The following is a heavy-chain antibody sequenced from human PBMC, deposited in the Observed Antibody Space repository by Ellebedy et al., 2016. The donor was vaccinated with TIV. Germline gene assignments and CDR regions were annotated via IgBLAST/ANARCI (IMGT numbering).Heavy chain of an antibody. Sequence: PGGSLRLSCAASGFTFSSSILHWVRQAPGKGLEWVALISPDGRDKQYGDSVKGRSTISRDDSRNTLYLQMNSLRADDTAVYYCASRGETWRAFDPWGQGTLVTVSS. CDR2: ISPDGRDK. V-gene: IGHV3-30*04. J-gene: IGHJ5*02. D-gene: IGHD3-16*01. CDR1: GFTFSSSI. CDR3: ASRGETWRAFDP.